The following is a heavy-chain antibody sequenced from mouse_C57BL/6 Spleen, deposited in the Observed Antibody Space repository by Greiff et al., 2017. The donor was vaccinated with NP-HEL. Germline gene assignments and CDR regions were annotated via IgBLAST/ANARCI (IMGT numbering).Heavy chain of an antibody. J-gene: IGHJ4*01. V-gene: IGHV5-17*01. D-gene: IGHD2-4*01. CDR1: GFTFSDYG. Sequence: EVQRVESGGGLVKPGGSLKLSCAASGFTFSDYGMHWVRQAPEKGLEWVAYISSGSSTIYYADTVKGRFTISRDNAKNPLFLQMTSLRSEDTAMYYCASIYYDYGYAMDYWGQGTSVTVSS. CDR3: ASIYYDYGYAMDY. CDR2: ISSGSSTI.